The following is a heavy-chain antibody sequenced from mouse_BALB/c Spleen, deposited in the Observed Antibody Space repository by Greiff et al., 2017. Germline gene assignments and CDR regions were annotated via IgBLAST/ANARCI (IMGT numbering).Heavy chain of an antibody. CDR3: AREDYGYDGAY. V-gene: IGHV14-3*02. Sequence: VHVKQSGAELVKPGASVKLSCTASGFNIKDTYMHWVKQRPEQGLEWIGRIDPANGNTKYDPKFQGKATITAYTSSNTAYLQLSSLTSEDTAVYYCAREDYGYDGAYWGQGTLVTVSA. J-gene: IGHJ3*01. D-gene: IGHD2-2*01. CDR1: GFNIKDTY. CDR2: IDPANGNT.